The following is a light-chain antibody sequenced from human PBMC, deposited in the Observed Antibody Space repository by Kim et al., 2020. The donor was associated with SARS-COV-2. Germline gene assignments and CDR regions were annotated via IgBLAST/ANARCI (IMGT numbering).Light chain of an antibody. CDR3: QSYDSSKDCV. V-gene: IGLV6-57*03. J-gene: IGLJ3*02. CDR2: DDN. Sequence: KTVTISCTRRRGSIASSYVHWYQQRPGSAPSTVIYDDNERPSGVPDRFSGSIDSSSNTASLTISGLRTEDEADYYCQSYDSSKDCVFGGGTQLTVL. CDR1: RGSIASSY.